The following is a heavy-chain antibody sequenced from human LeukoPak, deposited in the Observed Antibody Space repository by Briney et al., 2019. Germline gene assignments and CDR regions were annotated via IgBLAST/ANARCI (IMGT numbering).Heavy chain of an antibody. CDR1: GFTLSSYS. D-gene: IGHD3-22*01. CDR2: ISSSSSYI. Sequence: GGSLRLSCAASGFTLSSYSMNWVRQAPGKGLEWVSSISSSSSYIYYADSVKGRFTISRDNAKYSLYLQMNSLRAEVTAVYYCARDDYYDSSGSPASAFDIWGQGTMVTVSS. CDR3: ARDDYYDSSGSPASAFDI. J-gene: IGHJ3*02. V-gene: IGHV3-21*01.